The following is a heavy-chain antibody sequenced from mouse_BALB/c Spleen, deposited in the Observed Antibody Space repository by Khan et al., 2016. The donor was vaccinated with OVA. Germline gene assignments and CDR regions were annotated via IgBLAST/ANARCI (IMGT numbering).Heavy chain of an antibody. CDR1: GYTFTSYV. CDR2: IYPFNDDT. CDR3: APVGSYYVSFAY. D-gene: IGHD2-12*01. J-gene: IGHJ3*01. Sequence: VRLQQSGPELVKPGASVKMSCKASGYTFTSYVMHWVKQKPGLGLEWIGYIYPFNDDTKYNEKFKGKATLTSDKSSSTAYMELSSLTSEDSAVDYCAPVGSYYVSFAYWGQGTLVTVSA. V-gene: IGHV1S136*01.